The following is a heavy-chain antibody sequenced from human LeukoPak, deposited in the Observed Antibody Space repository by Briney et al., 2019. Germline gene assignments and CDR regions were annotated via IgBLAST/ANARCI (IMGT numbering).Heavy chain of an antibody. CDR1: GSTLTEFS. J-gene: IGHJ6*02. CDR2: IIPILGIA. V-gene: IGHV1-69*04. D-gene: IGHD4-17*01. CDR3: ARDTVTHYYYYYGMDV. Sequence: ASVKVSCKVSGSTLTEFSIHWVRQAPGQGLEWMGRIIPILGIANYAQKFQGRVTITADKSTSTAYMELSSLRSEDTAVYYCARDTVTHYYYYYGMDVWGQGTTVTVSS.